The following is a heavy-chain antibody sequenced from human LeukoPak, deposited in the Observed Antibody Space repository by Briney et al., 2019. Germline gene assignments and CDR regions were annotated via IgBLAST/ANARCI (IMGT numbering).Heavy chain of an antibody. CDR2: IYFTGST. D-gene: IGHD3-10*01. Sequence: SETLSLTCTVSGDSISSTSHYWDWIRQPPGKGPEWIGNIYFTGSTYYCPSLKSRVTISVDRSKNQFSLKLSSVTAADTAVYYCAVVGGYFDYWGQGILVAVSS. J-gene: IGHJ4*02. CDR1: GDSISSTSHY. CDR3: AVVGGYFDY. V-gene: IGHV4-39*07.